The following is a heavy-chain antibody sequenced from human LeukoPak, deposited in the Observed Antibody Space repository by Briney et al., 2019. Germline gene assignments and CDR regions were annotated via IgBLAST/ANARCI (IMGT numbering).Heavy chain of an antibody. J-gene: IGHJ4*02. V-gene: IGHV3-7*01. Sequence: GGSLTLSCAASGFTFSNYWIHWVRQAPGKGLEWVANMNEYGSEKYYVGSVRGRFTISRDNAENSLYLHMNSLRVEDTAVYRCARVLYGNRVNVIYYWGPGTLVTVAS. D-gene: IGHD2/OR15-2a*01. CDR1: GFTFSNYW. CDR3: ARVLYGNRVNVIYY. CDR2: MNEYGSEK.